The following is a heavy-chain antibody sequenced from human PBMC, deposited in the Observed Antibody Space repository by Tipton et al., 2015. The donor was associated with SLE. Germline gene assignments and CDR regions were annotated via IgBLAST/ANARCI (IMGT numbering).Heavy chain of an antibody. CDR2: TRGTGGRT. V-gene: IGHV3-23*01. D-gene: IGHD3-10*01. J-gene: IGHJ4*02. CDR1: GFTFINYA. CDR3: AKEGSNSGSFFHH. Sequence: SLRLSCAVSGFTFINYAMSWVRQAPGKGLEWVSTTRGTGGRTFYAESVKGRFTISRDKSKDTLYLQMNNLTVDDTAVYYCAKEGSNSGSFFHHWGQGTLVTVSS.